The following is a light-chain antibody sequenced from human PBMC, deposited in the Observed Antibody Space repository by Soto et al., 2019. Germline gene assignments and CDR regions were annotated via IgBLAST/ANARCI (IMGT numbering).Light chain of an antibody. Sequence: DIQMTQSPSSLSASVGDRVAITCRASQNIRHYLNWYQQKPGKAPRVLIYGAASLQSGVPSRFSGSGSGTNFSLTINSLQPEDYATYYCQQSYNIQALTFGGGTKVEIK. CDR1: QNIRHY. CDR2: GAA. J-gene: IGKJ4*01. V-gene: IGKV1-39*01. CDR3: QQSYNIQALT.